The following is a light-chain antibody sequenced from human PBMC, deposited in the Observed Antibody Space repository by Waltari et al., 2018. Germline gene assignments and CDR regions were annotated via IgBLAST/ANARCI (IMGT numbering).Light chain of an antibody. V-gene: IGLV3-25*03. Sequence: SYELTQPPSVSVSPGQTATITCSGDLLPKQFAYWYQQRPGQAPVLLIYKDTERASGIPERFSGSTPGTTVTLTIAGVQAEDEADYFCQSVDVTALPFGGGTRLTVL. CDR2: KDT. CDR1: LLPKQF. J-gene: IGLJ2*01. CDR3: QSVDVTALP.